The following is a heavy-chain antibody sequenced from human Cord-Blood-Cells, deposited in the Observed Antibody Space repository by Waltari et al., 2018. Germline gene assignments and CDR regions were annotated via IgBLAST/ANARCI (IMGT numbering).Heavy chain of an antibody. CDR3: TRARSSSPPFDY. CDR1: GFTFGDYA. J-gene: IGHJ4*02. CDR2: IRSKAYGGTT. Sequence: EVQLVESGGGLVKPGRSLRLSCTASGFTFGDYAMSWFSQAPGKGLEWVGFIRSKAYGGTTEYAASVKGRFTISRDDSKSIAYLQMNSLKTEDTAVYYCTRARSSSPPFDYWGQGTLVTVSS. D-gene: IGHD6-6*01. V-gene: IGHV3-49*05.